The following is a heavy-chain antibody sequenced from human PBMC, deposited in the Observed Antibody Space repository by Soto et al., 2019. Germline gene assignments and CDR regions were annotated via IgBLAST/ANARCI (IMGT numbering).Heavy chain of an antibody. J-gene: IGHJ4*02. CDR2: LTGSAESI. CDR1: GFIFSNYA. Sequence: EVQLLESGGGLVQPGGSLRLSCAASGFIFSNYAMSWVRQAPGKGLEWVSSLTGSAESIFYADSVKGRFTISRDNPKSTLYLQMNSLRAADTALYNSARSLVWGDYRGHFDCWGQGTLVPVFS. D-gene: IGHD3-16*01. CDR3: ARSLVWGDYRGHFDC. V-gene: IGHV3-23*01.